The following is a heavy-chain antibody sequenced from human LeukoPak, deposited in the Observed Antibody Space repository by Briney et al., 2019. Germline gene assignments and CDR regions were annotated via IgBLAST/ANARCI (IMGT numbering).Heavy chain of an antibody. Sequence: GRSLRLSCAASRFSFSSYGMHWVRQAPGKGLERVAVIWYDGSEKYYADSVKGRFTISRDNSKNTLYLQMNSLRAEDTAVYYCATASKGSGSFYTTDHWGQGTLVTVSS. CDR2: IWYDGSEK. CDR3: ATASKGSGSFYTTDH. J-gene: IGHJ5*02. CDR1: RFSFSSYG. V-gene: IGHV3-33*01. D-gene: IGHD3-10*01.